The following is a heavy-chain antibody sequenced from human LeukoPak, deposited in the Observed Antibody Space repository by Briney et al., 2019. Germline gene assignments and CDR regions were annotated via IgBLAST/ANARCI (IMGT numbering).Heavy chain of an antibody. D-gene: IGHD3-10*01. CDR3: ARDSGRFDVFDI. CDR1: GFTVSTNY. Sequence: EGSLRLSCAASGFTVSTNYMSWVRQAPGKGLEWVSVIYSDGRTYYADSVKGRFTISKDNSKNTLYLQTNSLRAEDTAVYYCARDSGRFDVFDIWGQGTMVTVSS. V-gene: IGHV3-53*01. CDR2: IYSDGRT. J-gene: IGHJ3*02.